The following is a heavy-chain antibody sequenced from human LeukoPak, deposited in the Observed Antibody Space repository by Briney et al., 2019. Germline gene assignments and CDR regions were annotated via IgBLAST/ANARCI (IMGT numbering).Heavy chain of an antibody. CDR3: ATSLQGGYSYGPEYFDY. CDR2: IYPGDSDT. CDR1: GYSFTSYW. J-gene: IGHJ4*02. Sequence: GESLKIFCKGSGYSFTSYWIGWVRQMPGKGLEWMGIIYPGDSDTRYSPSFQGQVTISADKSISTAYLQWSSLKASDTAMYYCATSLQGGYSYGPEYFDYWAREPWSPSPQ. D-gene: IGHD5-18*01. V-gene: IGHV5-51*01.